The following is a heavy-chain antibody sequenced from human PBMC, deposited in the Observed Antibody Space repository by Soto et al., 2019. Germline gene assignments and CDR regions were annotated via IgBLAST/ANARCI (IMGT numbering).Heavy chain of an antibody. CDR1: GGSISSGGYY. D-gene: IGHD5-12*01. CDR2: IYYSGST. Sequence: QVQLQESGPGLVKPSQTLSLTCTVSGGSISSGGYYWSWIRQHPGKGLEWIGYIYYSGSTSYNPSLQSRVTISVDTSKNQFSLKLSSVTAADTAVYYCAREEGGGYDHRWFDPWGQGTLVTVSS. J-gene: IGHJ5*02. CDR3: AREEGGGYDHRWFDP. V-gene: IGHV4-31*03.